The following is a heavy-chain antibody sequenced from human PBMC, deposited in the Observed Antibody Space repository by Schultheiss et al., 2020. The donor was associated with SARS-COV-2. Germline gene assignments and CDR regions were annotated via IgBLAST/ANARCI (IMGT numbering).Heavy chain of an antibody. CDR1: GYTFIRHG. D-gene: IGHD5-24*01. J-gene: IGHJ6*02. V-gene: IGHV1-18*01. CDR3: ARDLIRDPYYYYGMDV. CDR2: ISGDNGNT. Sequence: GESLKISCKASGYTFIRHGMSWVRQAPGQGLEWMGWISGDNGNTNYAQKFQGRVTMTEDTSTDTAYMELSSLRSEDTAVYYCARDLIRDPYYYYGMDVWGQGTTVTVSS.